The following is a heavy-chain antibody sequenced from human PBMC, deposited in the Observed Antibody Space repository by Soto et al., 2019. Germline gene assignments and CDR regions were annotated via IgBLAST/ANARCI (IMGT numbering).Heavy chain of an antibody. D-gene: IGHD3-10*01. CDR3: ARDRGSGKRNWFDP. CDR2: IIPIFGTA. CDR1: GGTFSSYA. Sequence: SVKVSCKASGGTFSSYAIGWVRQAPGQGLEWMGGIIPIFGTANYAQKFQGRVTITADESTSTAYMELSSLRSEDTAVYYCARDRGSGKRNWFDPWGQGTLVTVSS. V-gene: IGHV1-69*13. J-gene: IGHJ5*02.